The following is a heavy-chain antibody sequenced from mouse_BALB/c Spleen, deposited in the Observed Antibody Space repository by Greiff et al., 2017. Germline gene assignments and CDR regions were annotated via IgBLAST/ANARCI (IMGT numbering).Heavy chain of an antibody. CDR2: IDPENGNT. Sequence: EVQLQQSGAELVRPGALVKLSCKASGFNIIDYYMHWVKQRPEQGLEWIGWIDPENGNTIYDPKFQGKASITADTSSNTAYLQLSSLTSEDTAVYYCARFYRYALYAMDYWGQGTSVTVSS. V-gene: IGHV14-1*02. D-gene: IGHD2-14*01. J-gene: IGHJ4*01. CDR3: ARFYRYALYAMDY. CDR1: GFNIIDYY.